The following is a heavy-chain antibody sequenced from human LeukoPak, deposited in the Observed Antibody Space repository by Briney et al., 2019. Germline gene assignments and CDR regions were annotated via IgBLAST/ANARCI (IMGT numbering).Heavy chain of an antibody. V-gene: IGHV1-2*02. CDR2: INPNSGGT. J-gene: IGHJ4*02. Sequence: GASVKVSCKASGYTFTGYYMHWVRQAPGQGLEWMGWINPNSGGTNYAQKFQGRVTMTRDTSISTAYMELSRLRSDDTAVYYCARDRNSGSYYRFDYFDYWGQGTLVTVSS. D-gene: IGHD1-26*01. CDR1: GYTFTGYY. CDR3: ARDRNSGSYYRFDYFDY.